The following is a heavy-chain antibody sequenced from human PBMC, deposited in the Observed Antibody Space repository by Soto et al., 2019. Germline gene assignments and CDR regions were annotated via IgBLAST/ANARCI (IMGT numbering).Heavy chain of an antibody. CDR2: IDSDGSRI. Sequence: EVQLVESGGGLVQPGESLRLSCAASGFTFSNYWMHWVRQAPGKGLVWVSRIDSDGSRITYADFVKGRFTISRDNAKNTVYLLMNSLTAEDTAVYYCVRTSLVVAVATRVDFWGQGTLVTVSS. D-gene: IGHD2-15*01. CDR1: GFTFSNYW. J-gene: IGHJ4*02. CDR3: VRTSLVVAVATRVDF. V-gene: IGHV3-74*01.